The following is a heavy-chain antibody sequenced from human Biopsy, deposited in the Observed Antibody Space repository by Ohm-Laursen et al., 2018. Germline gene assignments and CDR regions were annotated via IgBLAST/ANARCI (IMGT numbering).Heavy chain of an antibody. CDR2: ITSRTSST. CDR3: ARWYGDLFYYYNGMDV. D-gene: IGHD3-10*01. J-gene: IGHJ6*02. Sequence: SLRLSCTASGFNFNDYGMHWVRQAPGKGLEWVSSITSRTSSTYYADSVKGRVTTSRDNANNSVSLQMNNLRVDDTAVYYCARWYGDLFYYYNGMDVWGQGTTVTVSS. CDR1: GFNFNDYG. V-gene: IGHV3-21*01.